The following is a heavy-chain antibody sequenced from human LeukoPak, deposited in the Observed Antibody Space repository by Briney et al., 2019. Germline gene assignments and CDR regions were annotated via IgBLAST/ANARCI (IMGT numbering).Heavy chain of an antibody. CDR1: GGSISSSSFH. J-gene: IGHJ4*02. Sequence: PSETLSLTCTVSGGSISSSSFHWGWIRQPPGKGLEWIGTVFHSGSTYYNPSLESRITISVNTSKNQFSLKLRSVTAADTAVYYCARELTCADYWGQGTLVTVSS. CDR2: VFHSGST. CDR3: ARELTCADY. V-gene: IGHV4-39*01. D-gene: IGHD1-26*01.